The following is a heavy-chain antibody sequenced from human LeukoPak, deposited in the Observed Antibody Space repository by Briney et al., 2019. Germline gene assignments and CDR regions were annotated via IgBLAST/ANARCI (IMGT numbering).Heavy chain of an antibody. V-gene: IGHV3-23*01. Sequence: GGSLRLSCAASGFTFSYCAWNWVRQAPGKGLEWVSGIGATSDSTYYADSVRGRFTISRDNSKNTLYLQMNSLRAEDTAVYYCAKGGSYGSSSIDYWGQGTLVTVSS. J-gene: IGHJ4*02. CDR2: IGATSDST. CDR3: AKGGSYGSSSIDY. D-gene: IGHD5-18*01. CDR1: GFTFSYCA.